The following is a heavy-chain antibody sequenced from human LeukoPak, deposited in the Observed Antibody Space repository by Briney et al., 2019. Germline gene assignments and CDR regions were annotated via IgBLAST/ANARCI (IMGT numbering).Heavy chain of an antibody. D-gene: IGHD1-26*01. CDR1: GYPFTGYY. J-gene: IGHJ4*02. V-gene: IGHV1-2*02. Sequence: SVKVSCNASGYPFTGYYMHWVRQAPGPGLEWMGWINPNSGGTNYAQKFQGRVTMTSDTSISTAYMELSRLRSDDTAVYYCASEWELGAYFDYWGQGTLVTVSS. CDR3: ASEWELGAYFDY. CDR2: INPNSGGT.